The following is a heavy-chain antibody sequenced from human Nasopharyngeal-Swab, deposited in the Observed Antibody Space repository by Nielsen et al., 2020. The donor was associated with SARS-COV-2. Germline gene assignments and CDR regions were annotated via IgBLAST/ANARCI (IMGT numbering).Heavy chain of an antibody. V-gene: IGHV4-4*07. CDR1: GGSISSSY. J-gene: IGHJ6*02. D-gene: IGHD2-8*01. Sequence: SETLSLTCTVSGGSISSSYWSWIRQPAGKGRGWIGRIYTSGSPNYNPSLKSRVTMSVDTSKNQFSLKLSSVTAADTAVYYCARDDKRYCTNGVCYMSGGMDVWGQGTTVTVSS. CDR3: ARDDKRYCTNGVCYMSGGMDV. CDR2: IYTSGSP.